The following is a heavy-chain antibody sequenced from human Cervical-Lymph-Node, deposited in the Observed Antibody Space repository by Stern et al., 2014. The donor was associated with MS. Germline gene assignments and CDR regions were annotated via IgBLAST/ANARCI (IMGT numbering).Heavy chain of an antibody. CDR3: ARAIFGVNTAAMAPDAFDT. Sequence: VQLVESGGGLIQPGGSLRLSCAAPGFTVSNNYMSWVRQAPGTGLEWVCRIYTDDSTNYAGYVKRRITISRARAKNNMDLIMHSLRAEDTAVYYCARAIFGVNTAAMAPDAFDTWGQGTMVTVSS. CDR2: IYTDDST. CDR1: GFTVSNNY. J-gene: IGHJ3*02. D-gene: IGHD3-3*01. V-gene: IGHV3-53*01.